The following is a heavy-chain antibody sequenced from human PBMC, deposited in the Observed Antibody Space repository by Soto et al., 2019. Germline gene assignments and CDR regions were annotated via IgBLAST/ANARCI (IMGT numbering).Heavy chain of an antibody. CDR1: GFTFSTYW. V-gene: IGHV3-30*18. CDR2: ISYEGSSD. Sequence: GGSLRLSCVASGFTFSTYWMHWVRQAPGKGLEWMAIISYEGSSDYYADSVKGRFTISRDNFKNTLYLQMNSLRADDTAVYYCAKDAGSGWNRGVLGFDLWGLGTLVTVSS. J-gene: IGHJ4*02. CDR3: AKDAGSGWNRGVLGFDL. D-gene: IGHD6-19*01.